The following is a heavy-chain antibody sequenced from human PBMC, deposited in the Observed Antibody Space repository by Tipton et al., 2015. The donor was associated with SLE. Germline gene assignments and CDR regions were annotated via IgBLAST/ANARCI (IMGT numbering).Heavy chain of an antibody. Sequence: GSLRLPCAASGFTVSDNFLSWVRQAPGKGLEWVSVIFRGGRTNYADSVKGRFTISRDNSKDTLYLQMNSLRAEDTAVYFCVRDSGTYGRGWFDPWGQGTLVSVSS. V-gene: IGHV3-53*05. CDR3: VRDSGTYGRGWFDP. D-gene: IGHD1-26*01. J-gene: IGHJ5*02. CDR2: IFRGGRT. CDR1: GFTVSDNF.